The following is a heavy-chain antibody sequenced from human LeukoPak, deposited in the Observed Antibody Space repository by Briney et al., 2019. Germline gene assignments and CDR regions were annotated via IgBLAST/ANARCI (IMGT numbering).Heavy chain of an antibody. J-gene: IGHJ5*02. CDR3: AREGPLKGWFDP. Sequence: ASVKVSCKASGYTFTSYYMHWVRQAPGQGLEWMGIINPSGGSTSYAQKFQGRVTMTRYTSTSTVYMELSSLRSEDTAVYYCAREGPLKGWFDPWGQGTLVTVSS. CDR1: GYTFTSYY. V-gene: IGHV1-46*01. CDR2: INPSGGST.